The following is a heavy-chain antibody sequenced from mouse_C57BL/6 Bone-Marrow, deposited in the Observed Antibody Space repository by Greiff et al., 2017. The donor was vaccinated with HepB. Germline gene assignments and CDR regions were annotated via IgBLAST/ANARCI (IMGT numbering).Heavy chain of an antibody. CDR3: TAVNYYGSSYGFAY. Sequence: EVKLVESGGGLVQPGGSMKLSCVASGFTFSNYWMNWVRQSPEKGLEWVAQIRLKSDNYATHYAESVKGRFTISRDDSKSSVYLQMNNLRAEDTGIYYCTAVNYYGSSYGFAYWGQGTLVTVSA. V-gene: IGHV6-3*01. J-gene: IGHJ3*01. CDR1: GFTFSNYW. D-gene: IGHD1-1*01. CDR2: IRLKSDNYAT.